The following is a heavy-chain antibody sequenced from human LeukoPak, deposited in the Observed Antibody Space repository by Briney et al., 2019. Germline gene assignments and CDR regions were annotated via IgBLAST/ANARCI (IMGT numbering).Heavy chain of an antibody. V-gene: IGHV3-23*01. CDR2: ITYSGADT. J-gene: IGHJ4*02. Sequence: GGSLRLSCAASGFTFSSYTMNWVRQAPGKGLEWVSAITYSGADTYYADSVKGRFTISRDSSKSTLYLQMSSLRADDTAVYYCAKADYGDYAFDYWGQGTLVTVSS. CDR3: AKADYGDYAFDY. CDR1: GFTFSSYT. D-gene: IGHD4-17*01.